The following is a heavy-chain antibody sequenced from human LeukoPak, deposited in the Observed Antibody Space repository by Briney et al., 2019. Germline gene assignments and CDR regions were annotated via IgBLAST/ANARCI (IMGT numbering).Heavy chain of an antibody. CDR3: AKANTLGSGGGFDY. Sequence: GGSLRLSCAASGFTFSNYAMSWVRQAPGKGLEWVSVISGSDGRTYFADSVKGRFTISRDNSKNTLCLQMNSLGAEDTAVYYCAKANTLGSGGGFDYWGQGTLVTVSS. J-gene: IGHJ4*02. D-gene: IGHD1-26*01. V-gene: IGHV3-23*01. CDR1: GFTFSNYA. CDR2: ISGSDGRT.